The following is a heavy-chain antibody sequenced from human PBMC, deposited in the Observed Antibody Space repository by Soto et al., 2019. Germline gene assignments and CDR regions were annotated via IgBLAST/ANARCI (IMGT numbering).Heavy chain of an antibody. V-gene: IGHV3-23*01. J-gene: IGHJ4*02. CDR1: GFTFSNYA. CDR2: ITAGGSGT. Sequence: GGSLRLSCAASGFTFSNYAMTWVRQAPGKGLEWISAITAGGSGTYYADSVKGRFAISRDNSKNTLYLQMNSLRAEDTAVYYCAKDFYDYRLYCSGDNCYSQNFDFWGQGALVTVSS. CDR3: AKDFYDYRLYCSGDNCYSQNFDF. D-gene: IGHD2-15*01.